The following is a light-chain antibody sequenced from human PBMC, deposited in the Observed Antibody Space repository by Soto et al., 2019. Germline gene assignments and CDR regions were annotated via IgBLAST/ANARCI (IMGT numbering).Light chain of an antibody. CDR3: QQYYRSCT. CDR1: QSVTDW. J-gene: IGKJ2*02. V-gene: IGKV1-5*01. CDR2: DAS. Sequence: DIQLTQSPSTLSASVGDRVTITGRASQSVTDWLAWYQQKPGKAPKLLIYDASSLQSGVPSRFSGSGSGTEFSLTISSLQPDDFATYYCQQYYRSCTFGQGTKVEIK.